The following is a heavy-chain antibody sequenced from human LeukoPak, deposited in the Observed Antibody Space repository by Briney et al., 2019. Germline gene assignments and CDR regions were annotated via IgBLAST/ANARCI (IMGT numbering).Heavy chain of an antibody. CDR3: ATDAFSYPNT. D-gene: IGHD3-16*01. CDR2: INEDETGK. V-gene: IGHV3-7*01. CDR1: GFRVSNFW. J-gene: IGHJ5*02. Sequence: SGGSLRLSCTGSGFRVSNFWMAWVRQAPGKGLEWVANINEDETGKYYVDSVKGRFTISRDNAKNSLFLQMNSVRVEDTAVYYCATDAFSYPNTWGQGTQVTVSS.